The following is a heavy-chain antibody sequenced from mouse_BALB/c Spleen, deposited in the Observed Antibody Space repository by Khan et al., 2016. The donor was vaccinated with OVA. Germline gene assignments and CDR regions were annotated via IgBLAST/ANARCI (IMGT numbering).Heavy chain of an antibody. Sequence: DLVKPGASVKLSCKASGYTFTSYWINWIKQRPGQGLEWIGRIGPGSSNTYYNEMFKGKATLTVDTSSSTAYIQLSSLSSEDSAVYFCARENYYGRSGYAMVYWGQGTSVTVSS. D-gene: IGHD1-1*01. CDR3: ARENYYGRSGYAMVY. CDR2: IGPGSSNT. CDR1: GYTFTSYW. V-gene: IGHV1S41*01. J-gene: IGHJ4*01.